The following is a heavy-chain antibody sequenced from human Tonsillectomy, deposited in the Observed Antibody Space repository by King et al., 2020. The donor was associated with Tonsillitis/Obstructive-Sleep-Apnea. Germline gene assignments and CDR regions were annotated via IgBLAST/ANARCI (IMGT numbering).Heavy chain of an antibody. CDR3: ARAVAAPDNWFDP. CDR2: CDSSSMYT. J-gene: IGHJ5*02. Sequence: QVQLVQSGGGLVKPGGSLRLSRAASGFTFRDYYMSWIRQAPGEGLEWLSICDSSSMYTNYADSVKGRFTISRDNVKNSLYLQMNSLRAEDTAVYYCARAVAAPDNWFDPWGQGTLVTVSS. D-gene: IGHD6-13*01. V-gene: IGHV3-11*05. CDR1: GFTFRDYY.